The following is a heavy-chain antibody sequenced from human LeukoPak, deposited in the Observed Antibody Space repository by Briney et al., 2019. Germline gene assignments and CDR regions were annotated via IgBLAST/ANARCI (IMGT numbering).Heavy chain of an antibody. J-gene: IGHJ4*02. Sequence: PGGSLRLSCAASGFTFSSYGMHWVRQAPGKGLEWVAFIRYDGSNKYYADSVKGRFTISRDNSKNTLYLQMNSLRAEDTAVYYCARESGVRGSGSYYLDYWGQGTLVTVSS. CDR2: IRYDGSNK. CDR3: ARESGVRGSGSYYLDY. V-gene: IGHV3-30*02. CDR1: GFTFSSYG. D-gene: IGHD3-10*01.